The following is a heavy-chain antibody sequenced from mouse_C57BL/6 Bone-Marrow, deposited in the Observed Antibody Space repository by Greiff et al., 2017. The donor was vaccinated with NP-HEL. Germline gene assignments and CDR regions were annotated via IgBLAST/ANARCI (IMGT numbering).Heavy chain of an antibody. J-gene: IGHJ3*01. CDR2: FYPGSGSI. CDR1: GYTFTEYT. CDR3: ARHEEGYYGSSSWFAY. V-gene: IGHV1-62-2*01. D-gene: IGHD1-1*01. Sequence: VNVVESGAELVKPGASVKLSCKASGYTFTEYTIHWVKQRSGQGLEWIGWFYPGSGSIKYNEKFKDKATLTADKSSSTVYMELSRLTSEDSAVYFCARHEEGYYGSSSWFAYWGQGTLVTVSA.